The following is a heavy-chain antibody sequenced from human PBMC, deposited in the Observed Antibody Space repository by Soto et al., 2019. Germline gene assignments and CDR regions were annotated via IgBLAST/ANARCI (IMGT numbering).Heavy chain of an antibody. CDR1: GLIFSGVW. V-gene: IGHV3-15*01. D-gene: IGHD2-15*01. J-gene: IGHJ4*02. CDR2: IKTKPDDGTI. CDR3: TTSNLGVDF. Sequence: GGSLRLSCAASGLIFSGVWITWVRQAPGMGLEWVGRIKTKPDDGTIDYAAPVRGRFTISRDDSKNTLYLQMTSLTPDDTGVYYCTTSNLGVDFWGPGTLVNVSS.